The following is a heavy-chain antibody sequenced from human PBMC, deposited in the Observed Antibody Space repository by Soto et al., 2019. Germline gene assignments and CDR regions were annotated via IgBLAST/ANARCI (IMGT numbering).Heavy chain of an antibody. CDR2: ISGSGIST. Sequence: DVQLLESGGGLVQPGGSLRLSCTASGFTFRSYAMSWVRQAPGKGLEWVSGISGSGISTHYADSVKGRFTVSRDNSQTTLYLPMNSLRAEDTAVYNCAKEPVGPDWYFDLWGRGNLVTVSS. J-gene: IGHJ2*01. V-gene: IGHV3-23*01. CDR3: AKEPVGPDWYFDL. CDR1: GFTFRSYA.